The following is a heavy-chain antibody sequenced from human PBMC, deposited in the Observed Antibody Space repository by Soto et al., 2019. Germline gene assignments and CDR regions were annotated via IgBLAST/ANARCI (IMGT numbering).Heavy chain of an antibody. CDR1: GGSISSGGYY. J-gene: IGHJ4*02. CDR3: ARVVGLSYGYFDY. Sequence: PSETLSLTCTVSGGSISSGGYYWSSIRQHPGKGLEWIGYIYYSGSTYYNPSLKSRVTISVDTSKNQFSLKLSSVTAADTAVYYCARVVGLSYGYFDYWGQGTRVTVSS. V-gene: IGHV4-31*02. D-gene: IGHD5-18*01. CDR2: IYYSGST.